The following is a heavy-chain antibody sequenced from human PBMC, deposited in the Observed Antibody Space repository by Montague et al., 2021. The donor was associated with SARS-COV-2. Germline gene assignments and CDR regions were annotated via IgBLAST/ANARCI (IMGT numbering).Heavy chain of an antibody. V-gene: IGHV4-34*01. CDR3: ARGRQHFNMIVVVMTGGEYYFDX. J-gene: IGHJ4*02. CDR1: GESFSDYY. D-gene: IGHD3-22*01. Sequence: SETLSLTCAVYGESFSDYYWSWIRQPPGKGLEWIGEINHRGTSKYNPSLKSRVSISLDTSKNQFSLYLSSVTAADTAVYYCARGRQHFNMIVVVMTGGEYYFDXWGQGTLVTVSS. CDR2: INHRGTS.